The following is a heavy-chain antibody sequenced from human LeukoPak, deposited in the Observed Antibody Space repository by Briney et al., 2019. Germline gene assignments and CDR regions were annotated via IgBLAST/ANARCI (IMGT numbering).Heavy chain of an antibody. J-gene: IGHJ4*02. D-gene: IGHD3-10*01. CDR1: GGSISSYY. CDR2: IYYSGST. CDR3: ARRDFYSSGSNH. Sequence: PSETLSLTCTVSGGSISSYYWSWIRQPPGKGLEWIGYIYYSGSTNYNPSLKSRVTISVDTSKNQFSLKLSSVTAADTAVYYCARRDFYSSGSNHWGQGTLVTVSS. V-gene: IGHV4-59*12.